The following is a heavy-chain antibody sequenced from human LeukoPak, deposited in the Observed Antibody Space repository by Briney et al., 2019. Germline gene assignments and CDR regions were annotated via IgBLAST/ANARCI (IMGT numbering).Heavy chain of an antibody. D-gene: IGHD3-3*01. J-gene: IGHJ6*03. CDR1: GGTFSDYY. Sequence: SGTLSLTCAVYGGTFSDYYWSWIRQPPGKGLEWIGQINQSGSTNYNPSLKSRVTISVDTSKNQFSLKLSSVTAADTAVYYDARGPPHYDVWSGSAGYMDVWGKGTTVTVSS. V-gene: IGHV4-34*01. CDR2: INQSGST. CDR3: ARGPPHYDVWSGSAGYMDV.